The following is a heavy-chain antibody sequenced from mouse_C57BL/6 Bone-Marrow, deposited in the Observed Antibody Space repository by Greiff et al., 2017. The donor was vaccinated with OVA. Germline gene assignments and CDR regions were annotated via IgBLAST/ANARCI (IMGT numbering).Heavy chain of an antibody. CDR2: IDPNSGGT. J-gene: IGHJ2*01. D-gene: IGHD1-1*01. V-gene: IGHV1-72*01. CDR1: GYTFTSYW. Sequence: QVQLKQPGAELVKPGASVKLSCKASGYTFTSYWMHWVKQRPGRGLEWIGRIDPNSGGTKYNEKFKSKATLTVDKPSSTAYMQLSSLTSEDSAVYYCASEGEAYGSSYVFDYWGQGTTLTVSS. CDR3: ASEGEAYGSSYVFDY.